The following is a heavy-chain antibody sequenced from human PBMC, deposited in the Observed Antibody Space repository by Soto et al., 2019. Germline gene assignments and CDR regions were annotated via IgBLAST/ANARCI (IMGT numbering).Heavy chain of an antibody. D-gene: IGHD2-15*01. CDR3: ARDARCSGGSCYYDYYYYYVMDV. CDR2: INPSGGST. CDR1: GYTFTSYY. Sequence: GASVKVSCKASGYTFTSYYMHWVRQAPGQGLEWMGIINPSGGSTSYAQKFQGRVTMTRDTSTSTVYMELSSLRSEDTAVYYCARDARCSGGSCYYDYYYYYVMDVWGQGTSVTVSS. J-gene: IGHJ6*02. V-gene: IGHV1-46*01.